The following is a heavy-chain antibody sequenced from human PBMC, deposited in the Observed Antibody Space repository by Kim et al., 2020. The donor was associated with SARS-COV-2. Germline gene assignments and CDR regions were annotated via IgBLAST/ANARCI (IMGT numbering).Heavy chain of an antibody. Sequence: ASVKVSCKASGYTFSNYAIHWVRQAPGQRLECMGWIIGGNGNTYYSPKFQGRVTFTRDTSATTAYMELSSLRSEDTAIYYCARGGGPGLGFWGQGTLATVSS. CDR1: GYTFSNYA. CDR2: IIGGNGNT. CDR3: ARGGGPGLGF. D-gene: IGHD2-15*01. V-gene: IGHV1-3*01. J-gene: IGHJ4*02.